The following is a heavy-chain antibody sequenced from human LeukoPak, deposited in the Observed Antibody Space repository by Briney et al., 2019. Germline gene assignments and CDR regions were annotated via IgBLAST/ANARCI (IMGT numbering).Heavy chain of an antibody. D-gene: IGHD3-3*01. J-gene: IGHJ5*02. CDR3: AREVRFLEWPVNWFDP. Sequence: GASVEVSCKASGGTFSSYAISWVRQAPGQGLEWMGGIIPIFGTANYAQKFQGRVTITADESTSTAYMELSSLRSEDTAVYYCAREVRFLEWPVNWFDPWGQGTLVTVSS. V-gene: IGHV1-69*01. CDR1: GGTFSSYA. CDR2: IIPIFGTA.